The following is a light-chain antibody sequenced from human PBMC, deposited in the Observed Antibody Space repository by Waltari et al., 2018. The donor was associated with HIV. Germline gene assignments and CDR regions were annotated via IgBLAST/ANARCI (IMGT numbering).Light chain of an antibody. CDR3: SSDGGTSAGGSRKFYVI. V-gene: IGLV2-8*01. Sequence: QSALTQPPSASGSPGQSATIPCTGTSNDMAASKFVSCYHQHPGKAPRLIISAVNKRPSGVPNRFSGSKSGNTSSLTVSGLQAEDEATYYCSSDGGTSAGGSRKFYVIFGGGTKLTVL. CDR1: SNDMAASKF. CDR2: AVN. J-gene: IGLJ2*01.